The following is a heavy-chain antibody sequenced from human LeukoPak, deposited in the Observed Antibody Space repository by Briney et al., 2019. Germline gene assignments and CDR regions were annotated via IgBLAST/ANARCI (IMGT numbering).Heavy chain of an antibody. J-gene: IGHJ4*02. CDR1: GYTFTSYY. Sequence: ASVKVSCKASGYTFTSYYMYWVRQAPGQGPEWMGWINPNSGGTNYAQKFQGRVTMTRDTSISTAYMELSRLRSDDTAVYYCARRAGAYPHPYDYWGQGTLVTVSS. CDR2: INPNSGGT. D-gene: IGHD3-16*01. V-gene: IGHV1-2*02. CDR3: ARRAGAYPHPYDY.